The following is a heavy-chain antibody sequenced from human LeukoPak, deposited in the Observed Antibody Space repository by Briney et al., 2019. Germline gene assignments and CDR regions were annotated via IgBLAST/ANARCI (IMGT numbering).Heavy chain of an antibody. CDR3: ARGPRFGELLWHWFDP. J-gene: IGHJ5*02. Sequence: SEILSLTCTVSGGSVSSGSYYWGWIRQPPGKGLEWIGNIYYSGSTYYNPPLKSRVTISEDTSKNQFSLKLRSVTAADTAVYYCARGPRFGELLWHWFDPWGQGTLVTVSS. CDR2: IYYSGST. V-gene: IGHV4-39*07. D-gene: IGHD3-10*01. CDR1: GGSVSSGSYY.